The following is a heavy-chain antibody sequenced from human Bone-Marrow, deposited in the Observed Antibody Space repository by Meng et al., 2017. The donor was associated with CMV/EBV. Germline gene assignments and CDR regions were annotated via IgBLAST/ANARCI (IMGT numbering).Heavy chain of an antibody. CDR2: ISWKSGSI. CDR3: VQDMVGGVRINYYGLDV. V-gene: IGHV3-9*01. Sequence: GGSLRLTCAASGFTFDDYAMYWVRQAPGKGLEWVSGISWKSGSIGYADSVKGRFTISRDNAKNSLYLHMNSLRPEDTVFYYCVQDMVGGVRINYYGLDVWGQGTTVTVSS. J-gene: IGHJ6*02. D-gene: IGHD3-10*01. CDR1: GFTFDDYA.